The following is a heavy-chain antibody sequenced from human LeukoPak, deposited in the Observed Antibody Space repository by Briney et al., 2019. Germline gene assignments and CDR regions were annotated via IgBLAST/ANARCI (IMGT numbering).Heavy chain of an antibody. CDR3: ARDVDWRYYFDY. D-gene: IGHD2-8*02. Sequence: GASVKVSCKASGYTFTGYYIHWVRQAPGQGLEWMGWINPNSGGTNYAQKFQGRVTMTRDASITTAYMELSRLKSDDTAVYYCARDVDWRYYFDYWGQGTLVTVSS. V-gene: IGHV1-2*02. CDR2: INPNSGGT. J-gene: IGHJ4*02. CDR1: GYTFTGYY.